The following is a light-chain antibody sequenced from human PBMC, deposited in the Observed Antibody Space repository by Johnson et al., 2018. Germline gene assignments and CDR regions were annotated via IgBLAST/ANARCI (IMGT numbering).Light chain of an antibody. J-gene: IGLJ1*01. Sequence: QSVLTQPPSVSAAPGQKVTISCSGSSSNIGNNYVSWYQQLPGTAPKLLIYENNKRPSGIPDRFSGSKSGTSATLGITGLQTGVEADYYCGTWDSSLSAGNVFGTGTKVTGL. CDR2: ENN. V-gene: IGLV1-51*02. CDR3: GTWDSSLSAGNV. CDR1: SSNIGNNY.